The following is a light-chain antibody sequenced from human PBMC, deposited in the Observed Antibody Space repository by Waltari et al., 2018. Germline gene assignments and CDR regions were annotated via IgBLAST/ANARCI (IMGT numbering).Light chain of an antibody. CDR3: CSYAGSGSWV. CDR2: EAS. V-gene: IGLV2-23*01. J-gene: IGLJ3*02. Sequence: QSALTQPASVSGSPGQSISISCIETSRDVGPYNLVSWYQHHPGKAPKLIVFEASKRPSGVSNRFSGSKAANTASLIISGLQADDEADYYCCSYAGSGSWVFGGGTKVTVI. CDR1: SRDVGPYNL.